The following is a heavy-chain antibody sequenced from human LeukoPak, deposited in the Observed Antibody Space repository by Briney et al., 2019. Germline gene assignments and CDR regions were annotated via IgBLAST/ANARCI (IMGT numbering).Heavy chain of an antibody. V-gene: IGHV4-61*02. CDR2: IYTSGST. CDR1: GGSISSGSYY. J-gene: IGHJ4*02. Sequence: SQTLSLTCTVSGGSISSGSYYWSWIRQPAGKGLEWIGRIYTSGSTNYNPSLKSRVTISVDTSKNQFSLKLSSVTAADTAVYYCARQGRWLQLTPLDYWGQGTLVTVSS. CDR3: ARQGRWLQLTPLDY. D-gene: IGHD5-24*01.